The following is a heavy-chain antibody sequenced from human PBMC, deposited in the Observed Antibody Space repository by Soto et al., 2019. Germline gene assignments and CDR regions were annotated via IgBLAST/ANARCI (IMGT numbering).Heavy chain of an antibody. CDR3: ARDQGVGATPLE. Sequence: EVQLVESGGGLVQPGGSLRLSCAASGFTFSSYWMHWVRQAPGKGPVWVSRINSDGSSTSYADSVKGRFTISRDNAKNTLYLQMNSLRAEDTAVYYCARDQGVGATPLEWGQGTLVTVSS. V-gene: IGHV3-74*01. CDR2: INSDGSST. J-gene: IGHJ4*02. CDR1: GFTFSSYW. D-gene: IGHD1-26*01.